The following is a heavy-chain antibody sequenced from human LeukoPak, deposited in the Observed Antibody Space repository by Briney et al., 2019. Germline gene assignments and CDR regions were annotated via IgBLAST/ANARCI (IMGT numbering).Heavy chain of an antibody. CDR2: VNTKGET. V-gene: IGHV4-4*09. CDR3: ATSNDAKIAPFDH. Sequence: SETQSLTCTVSGVSMSAFQWSWVRQSPEKGLEWIGCVNTKGETNYNPSLKSRVITSVDTSKSQFSLRLTSVTAADTAVYYCATSNDAKIAPFDHWGQGALVTVSS. CDR1: GVSMSAFQ. J-gene: IGHJ4*02. D-gene: IGHD2-8*01.